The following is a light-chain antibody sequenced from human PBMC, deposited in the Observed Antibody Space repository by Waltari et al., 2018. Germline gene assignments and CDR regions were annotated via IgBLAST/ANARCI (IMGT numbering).Light chain of an antibody. J-gene: IGLJ2*01. CDR2: DVS. CDR1: SSDVGGYNY. Sequence: QSALTQPRSASGSPGQSVPIPCTGTSSDVGGYNYVPWYQQHPGKAPKLMIYDVSKRPSGVPDRFSGSKSGNTASLTISGLQAEDEADYYCCSYAGSYSVVFGGGTKLTVL. V-gene: IGLV2-11*01. CDR3: CSYAGSYSVV.